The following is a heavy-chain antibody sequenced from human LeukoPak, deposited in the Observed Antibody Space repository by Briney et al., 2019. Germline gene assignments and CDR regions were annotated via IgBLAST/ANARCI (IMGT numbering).Heavy chain of an antibody. CDR2: TYYRSTWYN. V-gene: IGHV6-1*01. Sequence: SQTLSLTCAISGDSASSNSAAWNWIRQSPSRGLEWLARTYYRSTWYNVYAVSVKSRITINPDTSKNQLSLQLNSVSPEDTAVYYCAREITDAFDIWGQGTMVTVSS. D-gene: IGHD1-14*01. CDR3: AREITDAFDI. CDR1: GDSASSNSAA. J-gene: IGHJ3*02.